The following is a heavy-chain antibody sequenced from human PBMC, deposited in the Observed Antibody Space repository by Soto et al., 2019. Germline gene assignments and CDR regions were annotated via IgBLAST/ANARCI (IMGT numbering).Heavy chain of an antibody. CDR3: ARYYDDVCGSYEHSFDY. V-gene: IGHV4-39*01. J-gene: IGHJ4*02. Sequence: QLQLQESGPGMVEPSETPSLTCTVSGGSISSSSYYWGWIRQPPGKGLEWIGSIYYSGITYYNPYLKSRVTISVDTSKNQFSLKLSSVTAADTAVYYCARYYDDVCGSYEHSFDYWGQGPLVTVSS. D-gene: IGHD3-16*01. CDR2: IYYSGIT. CDR1: GGSISSSSYY.